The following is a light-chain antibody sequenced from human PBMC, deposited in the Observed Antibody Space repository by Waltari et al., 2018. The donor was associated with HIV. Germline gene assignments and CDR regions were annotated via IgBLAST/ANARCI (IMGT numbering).Light chain of an antibody. V-gene: IGLV1-47*01. CDR2: RNN. CDR3: AGWDDSLSGVV. CDR1: SSNIGSNY. Sequence: QSGLTQPPSASGTPGQRVTISCSGSSSNIGSNYVSWYQQLPGAAPKLLMYRNNQRASGVPDRCSGSKSGTSASLAISGLRSEDEADYYCAGWDDSLSGVVFGGGTKLTVL. J-gene: IGLJ3*02.